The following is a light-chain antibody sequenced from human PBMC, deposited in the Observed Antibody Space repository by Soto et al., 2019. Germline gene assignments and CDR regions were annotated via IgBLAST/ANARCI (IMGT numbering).Light chain of an antibody. CDR3: QQSYSTPWT. V-gene: IGKV1-39*01. CDR1: QNISSY. J-gene: IGKJ1*01. Sequence: DIQMTQSPSSLSASVGDRVTITCRASQNISSYLNWYQQKPGKAPKLLIYAASSMQSGSGTDFTLTIRSLQPEDFATYYCQQSYSTPWTFGQGTKVEIK. CDR2: AAS.